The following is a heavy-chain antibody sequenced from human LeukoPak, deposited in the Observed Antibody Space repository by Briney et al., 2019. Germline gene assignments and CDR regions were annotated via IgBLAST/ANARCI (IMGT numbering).Heavy chain of an antibody. J-gene: IGHJ4*02. D-gene: IGHD2-2*01. CDR1: GFTLSSYW. V-gene: IGHV3-74*01. CDR3: ARGLTLLGYCSSTSCLMNY. CDR2: NDSDGSTT. Sequence: PGGSLRLSCAVSGFTLSSYWMHWVRQAPGKGLVWVSRNDSDGSTTDYADSVKGRFTISRDNANNTLYLQMNSLRAEDAGVYYCARGLTLLGYCSSTSCLMNYWGQGTLVTVSS.